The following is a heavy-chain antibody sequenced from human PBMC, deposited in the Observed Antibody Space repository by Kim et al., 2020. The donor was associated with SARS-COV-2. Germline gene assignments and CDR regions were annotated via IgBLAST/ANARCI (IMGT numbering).Heavy chain of an antibody. J-gene: IGHJ5*02. CDR2: INHSGST. D-gene: IGHD3-10*01. CDR1: GGSFSGYY. Sequence: SETLSLTCAVYGGSFSGYYWSWIRQPPGKGLEWIGEINHSGSTNYNPSLKSRVTISVDTSKNQFSLKLSSVTAADTAVYYCARGGKSSGSYYTANWFDPWGQGTLVTVSS. V-gene: IGHV4-34*01. CDR3: ARGGKSSGSYYTANWFDP.